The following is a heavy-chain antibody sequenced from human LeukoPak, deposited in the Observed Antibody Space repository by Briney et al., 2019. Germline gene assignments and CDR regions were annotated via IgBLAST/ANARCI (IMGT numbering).Heavy chain of an antibody. J-gene: IGHJ5*01. CDR3: AGGGGWFDS. Sequence: EPSETLSLTCTVSGGSISSYYWSWIRQPPGKGLEWIGYIYYIGSTNYNPSLKSRVTMSVDTSKTQFSLKLSSVTAADTAVYYCAGGGGWFDSWGQGTLVTVSS. D-gene: IGHD3-10*01. V-gene: IGHV4-59*01. CDR2: IYYIGST. CDR1: GGSISSYY.